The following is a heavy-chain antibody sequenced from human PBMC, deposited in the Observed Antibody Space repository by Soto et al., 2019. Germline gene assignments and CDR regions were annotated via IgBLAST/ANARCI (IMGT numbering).Heavy chain of an antibody. CDR1: GYSFTSYW. V-gene: IGHV5-51*01. CDR2: IYPGDSDT. CDR3: TATTVTTPTYYYGMDV. D-gene: IGHD4-4*01. Sequence: GESLKISCKGSGYSFTSYWIGWVRQMPGKGLDWMGIIYPGDSDTRYSPSFQGQGTISADKSISTAYLQWSSLKASDTAMYYCTATTVTTPTYYYGMDVWGQGTTVTVSS. J-gene: IGHJ6*02.